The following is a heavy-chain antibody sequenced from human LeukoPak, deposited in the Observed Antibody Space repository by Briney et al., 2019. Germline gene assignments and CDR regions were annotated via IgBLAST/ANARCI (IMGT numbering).Heavy chain of an antibody. CDR1: VYTRTELS. Sequence: ASVKVSCKVSVYTRTELSMHWVRQAPGKGLEWMGGFDPEDGETIYAQKFQGRVTMTEDTSTDTAYMELSSLRSEDTAVYYCATDLACSSTSCYLTNYWGQGTLVTVSS. J-gene: IGHJ4*02. D-gene: IGHD2-2*01. CDR2: FDPEDGET. CDR3: ATDLACSSTSCYLTNY. V-gene: IGHV1-24*01.